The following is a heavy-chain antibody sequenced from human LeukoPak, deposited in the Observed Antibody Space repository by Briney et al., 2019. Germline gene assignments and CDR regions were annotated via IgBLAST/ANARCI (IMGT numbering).Heavy chain of an antibody. D-gene: IGHD6-13*01. V-gene: IGHV3-48*03. CDR1: GFTFSSYE. CDR2: ISSSGSTM. J-gene: IGHJ6*02. CDR3: ARQSSSWYGSGMDV. Sequence: GGSLRLSCAASGFTFSSYEMNWVRQAPGKGLEWVSYISSSGSTMYYADSVKGRFTISRDNAKNSLYLQMNSLRAEDTAVYYCARQSSSWYGSGMDVWGQGTAVTVSS.